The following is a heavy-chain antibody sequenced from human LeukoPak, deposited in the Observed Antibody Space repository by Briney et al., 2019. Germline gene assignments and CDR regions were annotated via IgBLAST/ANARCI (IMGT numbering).Heavy chain of an antibody. CDR1: GFTFSSYS. CDR3: VRLRGYCSSSSCYGAEDY. D-gene: IGHD2-2*01. J-gene: IGHJ4*02. V-gene: IGHV3-21*01. Sequence: GGSLRLPCAASGFTFSSYSMNWVRQAPGKGLEWVSSISSGSNYIYYADSVKGRFTISRDNAKNSLYLQLNSLRAEDTAVYYCVRLRGYCSSSSCYGAEDYWGQGTLVTVSS. CDR2: ISSGSNYI.